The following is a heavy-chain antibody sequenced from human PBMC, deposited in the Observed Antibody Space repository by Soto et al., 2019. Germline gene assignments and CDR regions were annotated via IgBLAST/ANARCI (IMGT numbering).Heavy chain of an antibody. J-gene: IGHJ6*02. V-gene: IGHV1-18*04. Sequence: GASVKVSCKASGYTFTSYGISWVRQAPGQGLEWMGWISAYNGNTNYAQKLQGRVTMTTDTSTSTAYMELRSLRSDDTAVYYCARRWGVVPYDFWSGYYSTRYYYYGMDVWGQGTTVTVSS. CDR2: ISAYNGNT. D-gene: IGHD3-3*01. CDR3: ARRWGVVPYDFWSGYYSTRYYYYGMDV. CDR1: GYTFTSYG.